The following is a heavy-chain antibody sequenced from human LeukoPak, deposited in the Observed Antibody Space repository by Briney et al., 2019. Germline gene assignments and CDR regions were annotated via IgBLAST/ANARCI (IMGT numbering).Heavy chain of an antibody. CDR2: ISGSYSHI. V-gene: IGHV3-21*04. CDR3: ARDLSNGWLATLDY. CDR1: GFTFSSYS. D-gene: IGHD6-19*01. J-gene: IGHJ4*02. Sequence: GGSLRLSCEAAGFTFSSYSRNWVRQAPGKGLEWVSSISGSYSHIYYVDSVKGRFTISRDNAKNSLYLQMNSLRAEDTAVYYCARDLSNGWLATLDYWGQGTLVTVSS.